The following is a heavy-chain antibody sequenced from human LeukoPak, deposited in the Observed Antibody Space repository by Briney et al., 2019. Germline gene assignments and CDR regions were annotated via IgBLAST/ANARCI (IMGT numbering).Heavy chain of an antibody. V-gene: IGHV4-34*01. Sequence: PSETLSLTCAVYGGSFSGYYWSWIRQPPGKGLEWIGEINHSGSTNYNPSLKGRVTISVDTSKNQFSLKLSSVTAADTDVYYCARGIGTGGKGDYWGQGTLVTVSS. CDR3: ARGIGTGGKGDY. D-gene: IGHD7-27*01. J-gene: IGHJ4*02. CDR2: INHSGST. CDR1: GGSFSGYY.